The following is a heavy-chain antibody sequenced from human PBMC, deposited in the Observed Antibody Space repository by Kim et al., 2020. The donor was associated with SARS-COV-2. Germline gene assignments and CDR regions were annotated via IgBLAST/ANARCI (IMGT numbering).Heavy chain of an antibody. V-gene: IGHV3-7*01. CDR1: GFTFSSYW. D-gene: IGHD3-16*01. J-gene: IGHJ1*01. CDR3: ARAIMGFGGARAWVYFQH. CDR2: IKQDGSEK. Sequence: GGSLRLSCAASGFTFSSYWMSWVRQAPGKGLEWVANIKQDGSEKYYVDSVKGRFTISRDNAKNSLYLQMNSLRAEDTAVYYCARAIMGFGGARAWVYFQHWGQGTMVTVSS.